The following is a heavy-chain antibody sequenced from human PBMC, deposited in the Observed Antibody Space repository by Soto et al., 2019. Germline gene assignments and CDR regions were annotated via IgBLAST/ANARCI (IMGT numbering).Heavy chain of an antibody. CDR3: ARDRKPCSSTSCYRGAFDI. Sequence: QVQLVESGGGVVQPGRSLRLSCAASGFTFSSYAMHWVRQSPGKGLEWVAVISYDGSNKYYADSVKGRFTISRDNSKNTLYLQMNSLRAEDTAVYYCARDRKPCSSTSCYRGAFDIWGQGTMVTVSS. CDR1: GFTFSSYA. J-gene: IGHJ3*02. D-gene: IGHD2-2*02. V-gene: IGHV3-30-3*01. CDR2: ISYDGSNK.